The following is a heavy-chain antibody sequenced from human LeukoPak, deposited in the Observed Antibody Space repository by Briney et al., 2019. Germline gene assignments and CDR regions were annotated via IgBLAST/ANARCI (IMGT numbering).Heavy chain of an antibody. Sequence: PGGSLRLSCAASGFTFSKYAMTWVRQAPGKGLEWVSGISGSGVSTYYADSVEGRFTVSRDNFNNTLYLQMNRLRAEDTAVYYCAKRGGGVSNFDYWGQGTLVTVSS. D-gene: IGHD3-16*01. V-gene: IGHV3-23*01. CDR2: ISGSGVST. CDR1: GFTFSKYA. J-gene: IGHJ4*02. CDR3: AKRGGGVSNFDY.